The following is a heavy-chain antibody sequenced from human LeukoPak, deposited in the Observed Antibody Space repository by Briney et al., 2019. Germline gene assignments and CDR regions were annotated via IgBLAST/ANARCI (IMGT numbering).Heavy chain of an antibody. J-gene: IGHJ5*02. CDR3: ARPYYYDSRIDP. D-gene: IGHD3-22*01. Sequence: SQTLSLTCTVSGGSISSGDYYWSWIRQPPGKSLEWIAYMYYSGGTYYNPSLKSRVTMSADTSKNQLSLKLSSVTAADTAVYYCARPYYYDSRIDPWGQGILVTVSS. V-gene: IGHV4-30-4*01. CDR1: GGSISSGDYY. CDR2: MYYSGGT.